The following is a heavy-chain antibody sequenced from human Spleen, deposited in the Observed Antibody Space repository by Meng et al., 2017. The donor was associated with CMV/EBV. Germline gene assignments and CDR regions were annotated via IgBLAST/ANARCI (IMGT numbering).Heavy chain of an antibody. V-gene: IGHV4-59*01. D-gene: IGHD4-23*01. Sequence: SETLSLTCTVSGGSISSYYWSWIRQPPGKGLEWIGYIYYSGSTNYNPSLKSRVTISVDTSKTQFSLKLTSVTAADTAVYYCARDGGLYTMDVWGQGTTVTVSS. CDR1: GGSISSYY. CDR2: IYYSGST. CDR3: ARDGGLYTMDV. J-gene: IGHJ6*02.